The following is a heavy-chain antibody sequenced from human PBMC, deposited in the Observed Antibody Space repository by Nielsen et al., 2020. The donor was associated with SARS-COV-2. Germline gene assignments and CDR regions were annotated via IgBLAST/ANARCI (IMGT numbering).Heavy chain of an antibody. Sequence: GESLKISCTGSGFTFSDYSMNWVRQAPGKGLEWVASISGDSNYIFYSELVKGRFTMSRDNSKNTLYLEMNSLRAEDAAMYYCARRDSSGYLYYIDYWGQGTLVTVSS. CDR3: ARRDSSGYLYYIDY. J-gene: IGHJ4*02. CDR2: ISGDSNYI. V-gene: IGHV3-21*01. D-gene: IGHD3-22*01. CDR1: GFTFSDYS.